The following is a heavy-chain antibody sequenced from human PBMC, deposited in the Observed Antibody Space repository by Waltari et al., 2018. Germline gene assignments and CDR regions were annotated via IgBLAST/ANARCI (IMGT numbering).Heavy chain of an antibody. CDR1: GFTFSSSV. CDR2: ISGSGGRT. Sequence: EAQLLESGGGLVQHGGSLRLSCAASGFTFSSSVMSWVHQAPGQGLERVSAISGSGGRTYYADSVKGRFTISRDNTKNTLYLQMNSLRAEDTAVYDCAKDPARYCTNGVCPTHWYFDLWGRGTLVTVSS. V-gene: IGHV3-23*01. CDR3: AKDPARYCTNGVCPTHWYFDL. J-gene: IGHJ2*01. D-gene: IGHD2-8*01.